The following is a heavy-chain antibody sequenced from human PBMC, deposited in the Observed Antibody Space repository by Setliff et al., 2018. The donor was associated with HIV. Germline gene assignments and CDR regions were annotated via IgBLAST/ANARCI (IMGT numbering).Heavy chain of an antibody. D-gene: IGHD6-19*01. J-gene: IGHJ4*02. CDR2: ISGDGSTI. V-gene: IGHV3-74*01. CDR3: SSDRDGLYKPHLNY. CDR1: GFTLSGYW. Sequence: GGSLRLSCAASGFTLSGYWMHWVRQAPGKGLVWVSRISGDGSTIDYADSVKGRFTISRDNAKNTLYLQMNSLRVDDTAVYYCSSDRDGLYKPHLNYWGQGTLVTVSS.